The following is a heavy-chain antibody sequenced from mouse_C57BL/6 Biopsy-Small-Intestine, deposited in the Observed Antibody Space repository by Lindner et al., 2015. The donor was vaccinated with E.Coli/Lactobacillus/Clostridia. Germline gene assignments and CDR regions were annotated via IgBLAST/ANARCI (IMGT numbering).Heavy chain of an antibody. CDR1: GFAFNIYV. Sequence: VQLQESGGGLVQPEGSLKLSCAASGFAFNIYVMHWVRQAPGKGLEWVARIRSKNSNYASYYADSVKDRFTISRDDSQSMLYLQMNNLKTEDTALYYCVRDRDYFAYWGQGTLVTVSA. D-gene: IGHD2-4*01. V-gene: IGHV10-3*01. CDR3: VRDRDYFAY. J-gene: IGHJ3*01. CDR2: IRSKNSNYAS.